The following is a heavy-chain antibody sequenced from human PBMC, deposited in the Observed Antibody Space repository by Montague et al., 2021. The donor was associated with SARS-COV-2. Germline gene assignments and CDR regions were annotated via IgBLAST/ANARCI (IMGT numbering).Heavy chain of an antibody. CDR1: GFTFDDYG. CDR3: SRGGGMIRGVVDF. D-gene: IGHD3-10*01. Sequence: SLRLSCAVSGFTFDDYGMSWVRQAPGKGLEWVPGISRSGDSTAYGDSVKGRFTISRDNAKNSLYLQMNSLRVEDTAFYHCSRGGGMIRGVVDFWGQGVLVSVSS. J-gene: IGHJ4*02. CDR2: ISRSGDST. V-gene: IGHV3-20*01.